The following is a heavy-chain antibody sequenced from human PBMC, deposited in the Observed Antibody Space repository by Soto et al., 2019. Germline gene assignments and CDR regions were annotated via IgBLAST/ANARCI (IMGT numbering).Heavy chain of an antibody. CDR2: IYHSGST. Sequence: SETLSLTCAVSGGSISSSNWWSWVRQPPGKGLEWIGEIYHSGSTNYNPSLKSRVTISVDKSKNQFSLKLSSVTAADTAVYYCARDSGAAAGPSGGYYLFDVCGQGTTVTVSS. J-gene: IGHJ6*02. CDR3: ARDSGAAAGPSGGYYLFDV. CDR1: GGSISSSNW. V-gene: IGHV4-4*02. D-gene: IGHD6-13*01.